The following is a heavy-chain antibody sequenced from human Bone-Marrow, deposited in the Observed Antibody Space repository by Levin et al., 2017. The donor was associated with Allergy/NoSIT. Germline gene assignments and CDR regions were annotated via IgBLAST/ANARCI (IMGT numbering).Heavy chain of an antibody. CDR3: ARVGHVRESSGTSWYSFSYYYMDV. V-gene: IGHV4-61*02. J-gene: IGHJ6*03. Sequence: SETLSLTCTVSGGSISSGNYYWSWIRQPAGERLEWIGRIYTSGSTNYNPSLKSRVTISLDTSKNQFSLKLNSVTAADTAVYYCARVGHVRESSGTSWYSFSYYYMDVWGKGTTVTVSS. D-gene: IGHD2-2*02. CDR2: IYTSGST. CDR1: GGSISSGNYY.